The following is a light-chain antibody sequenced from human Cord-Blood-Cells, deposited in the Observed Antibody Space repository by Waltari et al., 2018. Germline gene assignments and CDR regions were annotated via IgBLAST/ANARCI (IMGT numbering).Light chain of an antibody. Sequence: EIVLTQSPGTLSSSPGERATLSCRASQSVRSSYLAWYQQKPGQAPRLLIYGASSRATGLPDRCSGSGSGTDFTLTISRLEPEDFAVYYCQQYGSSPPYTFGQGTKLEIK. CDR1: QSVRSSY. V-gene: IGKV3-20*01. CDR2: GAS. J-gene: IGKJ2*01. CDR3: QQYGSSPPYT.